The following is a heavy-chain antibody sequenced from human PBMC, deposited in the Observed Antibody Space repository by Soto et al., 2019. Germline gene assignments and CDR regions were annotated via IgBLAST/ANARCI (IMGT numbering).Heavy chain of an antibody. J-gene: IGHJ4*02. CDR2: IYFNGNT. CDR3: ASVTFGGIVLAH. D-gene: IGHD3-16*01. CDR1: AASFSKYY. V-gene: IGHV4-59*01. Sequence: PSETLSLTCTVSAASFSKYYWTWIRQPPGKGLEWIGYIYFNGNTKYNPSREGRLTISIDTSKKEFSLKLTSVTAADAAVYYCASVTFGGIVLAHWGQGTLVTVSS.